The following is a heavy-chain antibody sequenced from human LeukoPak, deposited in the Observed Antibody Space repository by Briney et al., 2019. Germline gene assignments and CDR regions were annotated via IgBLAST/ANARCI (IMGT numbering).Heavy chain of an antibody. J-gene: IGHJ3*02. V-gene: IGHV4-34*01. CDR3: AREPYCSGGSCYSYAFDI. CDR1: GGSFSGYY. Sequence: PSETLSLTCAAYGGSFSGYYWSWIRQPPGKGLEWIGEINHSGSTNYNPSLKSRVTISVDTSKNQFSLKLSSVTAADTAVYYCAREPYCSGGSCYSYAFDIWGQGTMVTVSS. D-gene: IGHD2-15*01. CDR2: INHSGST.